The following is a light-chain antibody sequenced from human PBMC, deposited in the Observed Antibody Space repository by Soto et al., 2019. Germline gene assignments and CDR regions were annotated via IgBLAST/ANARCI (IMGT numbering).Light chain of an antibody. Sequence: EIVMTQSPATLSVSPGEGATLSCRASQSVSSKIAWYQQKPRQAPRLLIYGASTRATGIPARFSGSGSGTEFTLTISSLQSEDFAVYYCQQYNNWPPYTFGQGTKLEIK. CDR1: QSVSSK. J-gene: IGKJ2*01. V-gene: IGKV3-15*01. CDR3: QQYNNWPPYT. CDR2: GAS.